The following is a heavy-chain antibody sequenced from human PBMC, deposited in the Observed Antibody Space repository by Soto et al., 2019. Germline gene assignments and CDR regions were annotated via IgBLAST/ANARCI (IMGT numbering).Heavy chain of an antibody. D-gene: IGHD6-13*01. CDR3: ARSIGSSWPRGADWFDP. CDR1: GGTFSSYA. V-gene: IGHV1-69*01. Sequence: QVQLVQSGAEVKKPGSSVKVSCKASGGTFSSYAISWVRQAPGQGLEWMGGIIPIFGTANYAQKFQGRVTITADDSTSTAYMELSSLRSEDTAVYYCARSIGSSWPRGADWFDPWGQGTLVTVSS. CDR2: IIPIFGTA. J-gene: IGHJ5*02.